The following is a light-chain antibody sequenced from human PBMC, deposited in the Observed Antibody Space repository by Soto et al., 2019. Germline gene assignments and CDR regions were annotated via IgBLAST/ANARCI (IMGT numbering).Light chain of an antibody. Sequence: QSVLTQPPSASGTPVQRVTISCSGSSSNIGRSYVYWYQQLPGKAPKAVIYNTDQRPSGVPDRFSGSKSGTSASLVISRLRSEDEADYYCAAWDDSLSAVVFGGGTKLTVL. CDR3: AAWDDSLSAVV. J-gene: IGLJ2*01. CDR1: SSNIGRSY. CDR2: NTD. V-gene: IGLV1-47*02.